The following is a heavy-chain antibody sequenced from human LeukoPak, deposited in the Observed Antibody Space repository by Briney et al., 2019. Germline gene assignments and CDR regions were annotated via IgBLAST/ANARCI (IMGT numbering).Heavy chain of an antibody. D-gene: IGHD6-6*01. CDR3: AGLGTSIAARPPAYYYYGMDV. V-gene: IGHV4-59*08. CDR2: ISYSGST. Sequence: SETLSLTCNVSGGSISRYYWSWIRQPPGKGLDWIGYISYSGSTNYNPSLKSRVTTSVDTSKNQFSLKLSSVTAADTAVYYCAGLGTSIAARPPAYYYYGMDVWGQGTTVTVSS. J-gene: IGHJ6*02. CDR1: GGSISRYY.